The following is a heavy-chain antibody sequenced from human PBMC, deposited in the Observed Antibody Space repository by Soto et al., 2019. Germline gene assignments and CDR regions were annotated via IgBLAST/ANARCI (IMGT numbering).Heavy chain of an antibody. CDR3: AKNAGYLPYYFDY. V-gene: IGHV3-23*01. CDR1: GFSFSNHA. Sequence: GGSLRLSCAASGFSFSNHAMSWVRQAPGKGLEWVSTISGSRDNTYNAESEKGRFTISRDNSKNTLYLQMNSLRAEDTAVFYCAKNAGYLPYYFDYWGQGSLVTVSS. J-gene: IGHJ4*02. D-gene: IGHD3-9*01. CDR2: ISGSRDNT.